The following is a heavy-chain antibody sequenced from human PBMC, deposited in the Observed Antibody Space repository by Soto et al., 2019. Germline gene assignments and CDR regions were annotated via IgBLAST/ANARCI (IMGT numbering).Heavy chain of an antibody. J-gene: IGHJ6*02. Sequence: GASVKVSCKASGGTFSSYAISWVRQAPGQGLEWMGGIIPIFGTTNYAQKLQGRVTITTDKSTSTAYMELRSLRSDDTAVYYCARLPYDFWSGYLGESDHGMDVWGQGTTVTVSS. CDR3: ARLPYDFWSGYLGESDHGMDV. CDR2: IIPIFGTT. V-gene: IGHV1-69*05. CDR1: GGTFSSYA. D-gene: IGHD3-3*01.